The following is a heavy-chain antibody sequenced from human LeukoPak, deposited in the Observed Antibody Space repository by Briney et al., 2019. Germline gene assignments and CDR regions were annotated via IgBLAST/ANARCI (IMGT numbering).Heavy chain of an antibody. D-gene: IGHD3-22*01. CDR2: IKQDGSEK. CDR1: GFTFSDYW. J-gene: IGHJ4*02. V-gene: IGHV3-7*01. Sequence: GGSLRLSCAASGFTFSDYWMTWVRQAPGKGLEWVANIKQDGSEKDYVDSVKGRFTISRDNAKNSLYLQMESLRVEDTAVYYCARKGGYSSGYYYWGQGTLVTVSS. CDR3: ARKGGYSSGYYY.